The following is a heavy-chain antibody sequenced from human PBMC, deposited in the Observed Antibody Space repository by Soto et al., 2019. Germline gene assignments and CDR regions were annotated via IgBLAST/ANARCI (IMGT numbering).Heavy chain of an antibody. Sequence: QVQLVQSGAEVKKPGASVKVSCKASEYTFTGYXXXWVRQAPGQGLEWMGWINPNGGTNYAQKFQGRVTMTSDTSISTAYIELSRLRSXDTXVXXXXXXXXXXXXXXXXXAFDXWGQGTLVTVSS. J-gene: IGHJ4*02. CDR1: EYTFTGYX. CDR2: INPNGGT. V-gene: IGHV1-2*02. CDR3: XXXXXXXXXXXXXXAFDX.